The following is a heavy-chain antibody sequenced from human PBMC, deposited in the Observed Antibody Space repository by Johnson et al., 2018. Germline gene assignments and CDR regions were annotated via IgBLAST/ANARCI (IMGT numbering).Heavy chain of an antibody. D-gene: IGHD3-22*01. Sequence: QVQLVQSGAEVKKPGSSVKVSCKASGGTFSNYAISWVRQAPGQGLEWMGGIIPIFGTANYAQKFQGRVTITADESTSTAYMDLSSLRSEDTAVYYCARAIPPYYYDSSGYSFQHWGQGTLVTVSS. V-gene: IGHV1-69*12. CDR3: ARAIPPYYYDSSGYSFQH. J-gene: IGHJ1*01. CDR2: IIPIFGTA. CDR1: GGTFSNYA.